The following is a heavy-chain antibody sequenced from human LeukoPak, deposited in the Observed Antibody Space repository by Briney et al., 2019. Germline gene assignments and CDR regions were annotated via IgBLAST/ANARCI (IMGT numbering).Heavy chain of an antibody. D-gene: IGHD3-10*01. CDR2: FYPEDGET. Sequence: ASVTVSCTVSGYTLTELSMHWVRQAPGKGLEWMGGFYPEDGETIYAQKFQGRVTMTEDTSTDTAYMELSSLRSEDTAVYYCATALWFRDSSLDDAFDIWGQGTMVTVSS. J-gene: IGHJ3*02. CDR3: ATALWFRDSSLDDAFDI. CDR1: GYTLTELS. V-gene: IGHV1-24*01.